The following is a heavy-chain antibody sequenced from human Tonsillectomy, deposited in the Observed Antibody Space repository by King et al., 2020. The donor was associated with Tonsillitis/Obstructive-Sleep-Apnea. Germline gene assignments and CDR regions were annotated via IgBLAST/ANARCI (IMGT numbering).Heavy chain of an antibody. V-gene: IGHV1-3*01. D-gene: IGHD2-2*01. CDR3: ARLKGRYWSSTGCSTNYYMDF. Sequence: QLVQSGAEVKKPGASVKVSCKASGYTFTSYAMHWVRQAPGQRLEWMGWINAGNGNTKYSQKFQGRVTITRETSASTAYMERSSLRSEDTAVYYCARLKGRYWSSTGCSTNYYMDFWGKGTTVTVSS. J-gene: IGHJ6*03. CDR1: GYTFTSYA. CDR2: INAGNGNT.